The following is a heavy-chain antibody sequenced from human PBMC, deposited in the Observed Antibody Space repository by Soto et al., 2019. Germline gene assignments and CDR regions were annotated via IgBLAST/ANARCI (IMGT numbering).Heavy chain of an antibody. V-gene: IGHV4-4*09. CDR3: ARRGSTYGSGGYLFFDY. D-gene: IGHD3-10*01. CDR2: IYSSGST. Sequence: QVQLQESGPGLVKPSETLSLTCTVSGGSITNYYWSWIRQPPGKGLEWIGKIYSSGSTNHNPSLKSRVTMSVDTSKNQFSLKLSSVTAADTAAYYCARRGSTYGSGGYLFFDYWGQGSLVTVSS. J-gene: IGHJ4*02. CDR1: GGSITNYY.